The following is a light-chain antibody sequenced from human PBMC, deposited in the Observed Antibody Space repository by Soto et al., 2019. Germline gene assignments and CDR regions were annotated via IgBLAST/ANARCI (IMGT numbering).Light chain of an antibody. Sequence: QSALTQPRSVSGSPGQTVTISCTGTSIDLGRSDLVSWYPQHPGKAPKVMIYDVSERPSGVPDRFSGSKSGNAASLTIAGLQAEDEAGDYCCSYAGSPRYVFGTGTQVTVL. V-gene: IGLV2-11*01. CDR1: SIDLGRSDL. CDR3: CSYAGSPRYV. J-gene: IGLJ1*01. CDR2: DVS.